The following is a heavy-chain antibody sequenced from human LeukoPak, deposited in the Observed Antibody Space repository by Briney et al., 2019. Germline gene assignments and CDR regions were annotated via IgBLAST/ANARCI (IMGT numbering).Heavy chain of an antibody. D-gene: IGHD5-18*01. CDR1: GGTFSSYA. CDR2: IIPIFGTA. CDR3: ATHLRGNIQLWFQY. J-gene: IGHJ4*02. V-gene: IGHV1-69*13. Sequence: SVKVSCKASGGTFSSYAVSWVRQAPGQGLEWMGGIIPIFGTANYAQKFQGRVTITADESTSTAYMELSSLRSEDTAVYYCATHLRGNIQLWFQYWGQGTLVTVSS.